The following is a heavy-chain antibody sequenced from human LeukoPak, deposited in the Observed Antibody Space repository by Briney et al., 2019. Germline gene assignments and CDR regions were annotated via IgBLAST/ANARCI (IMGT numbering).Heavy chain of an antibody. CDR3: AKDGVTYFDY. V-gene: IGHV3-30*18. J-gene: IGHJ4*02. D-gene: IGHD5-18*01. CDR2: ISYDGSNK. Sequence: GGSLRLSCAASGFTFSSYGMHWVRQAPGKGLEWVAVISYDGSNKYYADSVEGRFTISRDNSKNTLYLQMNSLRAEDTAVYYCAKDGVTYFDYWGQGTLVTVSS. CDR1: GFTFSSYG.